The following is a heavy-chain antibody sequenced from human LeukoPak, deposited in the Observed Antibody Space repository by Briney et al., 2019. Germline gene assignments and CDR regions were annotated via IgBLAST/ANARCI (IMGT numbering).Heavy chain of an antibody. CDR3: ASSWAYSGSYYGY. V-gene: IGHV4-34*01. J-gene: IGHJ4*02. Sequence: SETLSLTCAVYGGSFSGYYWSWIRQPPGKGLEWIGEINHSGSTNYNPPLKSRVTISVDTSKNQFSLKLSSVTAADTAVYYCASSWAYSGSYYGYWGQGTLVTVSS. D-gene: IGHD1-26*01. CDR1: GGSFSGYY. CDR2: INHSGST.